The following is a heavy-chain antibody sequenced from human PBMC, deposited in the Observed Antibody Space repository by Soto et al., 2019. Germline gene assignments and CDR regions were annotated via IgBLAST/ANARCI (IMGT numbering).Heavy chain of an antibody. J-gene: IGHJ6*02. CDR3: ARGKNSPHYYYYYGMDV. D-gene: IGHD6-13*01. CDR1: GGSISSSNW. CDR2: SYHSGST. Sequence: QVQLQESGPGLVKPSGTLSLTCAVSGGSISSSNWWSWVRQPPGKGLEWIGESYHSGSTNYNPSLKSRVTISVDKSKNQFSLKLSSVTAADTAVYYCARGKNSPHYYYYYGMDVWGQGTTVTVSS. V-gene: IGHV4-4*02.